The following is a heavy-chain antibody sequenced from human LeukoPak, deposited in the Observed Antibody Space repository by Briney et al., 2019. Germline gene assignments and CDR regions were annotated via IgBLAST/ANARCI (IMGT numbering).Heavy chain of an antibody. CDR3: ANTVVPAANTDY. J-gene: IGHJ4*02. CDR1: GFTFSSYG. D-gene: IGHD2-2*01. Sequence: GGSLRLSCAASGFTFSSYGMHWVRQAPGKGLEWVAFIRYDGSNKYYADSVKGRFTISRDNSKNTLYLQMNSLRAEDTAVYYCANTVVPAANTDYRGQGTLVTVSS. CDR2: IRYDGSNK. V-gene: IGHV3-30*02.